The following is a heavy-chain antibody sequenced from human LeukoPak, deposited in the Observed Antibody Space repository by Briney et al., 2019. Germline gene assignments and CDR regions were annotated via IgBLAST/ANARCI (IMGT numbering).Heavy chain of an antibody. J-gene: IGHJ4*02. CDR3: ARERDDYYFDY. CDR2: ISRSGTII. D-gene: IGHD3-3*01. Sequence: GGSLRLSCAASGFTFSGYEMNWVRQAPGKGLEWVSYISRSGTIISYADSVRGRLTISRDNAKNPLYLQMNSLRAEDTAVYYCARERDDYYFDYWGQGTLVTVSS. CDR1: GFTFSGYE. V-gene: IGHV3-48*03.